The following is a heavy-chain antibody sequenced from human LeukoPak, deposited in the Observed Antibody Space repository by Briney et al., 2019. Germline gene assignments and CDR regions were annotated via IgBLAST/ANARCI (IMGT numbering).Heavy chain of an antibody. Sequence: GGSLRLSCAASGFTFSSYAMSWVRQAPGKGLEWVSAISGSGGSTYYADSVKGRFTISRDNSKKTLYLQMNSLRAEDTAVYYCAKAGGYQLLSFDYWGQGTLVTVSS. CDR3: AKAGGYQLLSFDY. V-gene: IGHV3-23*01. J-gene: IGHJ4*02. CDR2: ISGSGGST. CDR1: GFTFSSYA. D-gene: IGHD2-2*01.